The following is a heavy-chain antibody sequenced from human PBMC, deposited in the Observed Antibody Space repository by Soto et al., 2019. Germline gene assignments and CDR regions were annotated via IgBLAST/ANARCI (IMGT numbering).Heavy chain of an antibody. Sequence: SETLSLTCTVSGGSISSYYWSWIRQPPGKGLEWIGYIYYSGSTNYNPSLKSRVTISVDTSKNQFSLKLSSVTAADTAVYYCARGGYSSPSTFDYWGQGTLVTVSS. CDR3: ARGGYSSPSTFDY. D-gene: IGHD6-13*01. CDR2: IYYSGST. V-gene: IGHV4-59*01. CDR1: GGSISSYY. J-gene: IGHJ4*02.